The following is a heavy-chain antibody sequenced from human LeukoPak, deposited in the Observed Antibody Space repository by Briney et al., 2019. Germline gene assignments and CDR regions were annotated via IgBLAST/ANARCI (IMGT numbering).Heavy chain of an antibody. CDR3: AKTFDSNAYGTMDV. CDR2: ISGSGGIT. Sequence: GGTLRLSCAASGFTFSTYGMSWVRQAPGKGLEWVSAISGSGGITHYADSVKGRFTISRDNYKNALYLQMNSLRAEDTAVYYCAKTFDSNAYGTMDVWGKGTTVTISS. CDR1: GFTFSTYG. V-gene: IGHV3-23*01. D-gene: IGHD3-22*01. J-gene: IGHJ6*03.